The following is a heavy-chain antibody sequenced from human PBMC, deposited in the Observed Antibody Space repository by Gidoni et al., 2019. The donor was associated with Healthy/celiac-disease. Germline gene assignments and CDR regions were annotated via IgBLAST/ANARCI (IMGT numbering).Heavy chain of an antibody. Sequence: EVQLVESGGGLGKPGGSLRLSCAASGFTVSNAWMSWVRQAPGKGLEWVGRIKSKTDGGTTDYAAPVKGRFTISRDDSKNTLYLQMNSLKTEDTAVYYCTTDPKFRQWLDWGQGTLVTVSS. CDR3: TTDPKFRQWLD. V-gene: IGHV3-15*01. D-gene: IGHD6-19*01. CDR1: GFTVSNAW. J-gene: IGHJ4*02. CDR2: IKSKTDGGTT.